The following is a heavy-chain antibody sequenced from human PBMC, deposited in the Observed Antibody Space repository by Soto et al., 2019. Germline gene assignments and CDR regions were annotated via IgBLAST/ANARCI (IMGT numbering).Heavy chain of an antibody. CDR3: ARGAADTAMVDS. D-gene: IGHD5-18*01. CDR1: GGSIRSYY. J-gene: IGHJ4*02. V-gene: IGHV4-59*01. CDR2: IFYSGST. Sequence: PSETLALTCTVSGGSIRSYYWTWIRQPPGKGLEWLGYIFYSGSTFYNPSLKSRVTISIHTSKSQFSLQLTSVTAADTAVYYCARGAADTAMVDSWGQGTLVTVSS.